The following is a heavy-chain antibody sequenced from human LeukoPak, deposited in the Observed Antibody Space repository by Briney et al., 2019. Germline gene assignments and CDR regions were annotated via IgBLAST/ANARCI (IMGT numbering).Heavy chain of an antibody. CDR1: GFTFSSYS. J-gene: IGHJ4*02. CDR3: ASVGATNFDY. CDR2: ISSSSSYI. D-gene: IGHD1-26*01. V-gene: IGHV3-21*01. Sequence: GGSLRLSCAAPGFTFSSYSMNWVRQAPGKGLEWVSSISSSSSYIYYADSVKGRFTISRDNAKNSLYLQMNSLRAEDTAVYYCASVGATNFDYWGQGTLVTVSS.